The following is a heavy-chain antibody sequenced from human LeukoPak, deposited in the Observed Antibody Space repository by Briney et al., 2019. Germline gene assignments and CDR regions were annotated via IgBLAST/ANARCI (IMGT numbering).Heavy chain of an antibody. CDR2: LIENGATT. D-gene: IGHD3-22*01. Sequence: GGSLRLSCAASGFTFRSHAMSWVRQAPGKGLEWVSGLIENGATTYYADSVKGRFSISRDNSKNTLDLQMNSLRAEDTAVYYCVRAGSSSGYCDVFDIWGQGTLVTVPS. J-gene: IGHJ3*02. CDR3: VRAGSSSGYCDVFDI. CDR1: GFTFRSHA. V-gene: IGHV3-23*01.